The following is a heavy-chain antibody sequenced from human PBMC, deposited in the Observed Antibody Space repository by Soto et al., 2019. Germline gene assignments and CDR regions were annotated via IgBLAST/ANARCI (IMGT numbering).Heavy chain of an antibody. D-gene: IGHD3-3*01. CDR1: GFTFSSYW. CDR3: XXXTI. Sequence: EVQVVESGGGLVQPGGSLRLSCVVSGFTFSSYWMHWVRQAPGKGLVCVSWINGDGSRTENADSVKGRFTISRDNAKXXXXXXXXXXXXXXXXXXXXXXXTIRGQGTLVTVSS. V-gene: IGHV3-74*01. J-gene: IGHJ4*02. CDR2: INGDGSRT.